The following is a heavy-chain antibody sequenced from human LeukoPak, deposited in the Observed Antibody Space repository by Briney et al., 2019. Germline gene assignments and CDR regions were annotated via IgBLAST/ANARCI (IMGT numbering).Heavy chain of an antibody. Sequence: GALVKVSCKASGYTFTSYGISWVRQAPGQGLEWMGWISAYNGNTNYAQKLQGRVTMTTGTSTNTAYMELRSLRSDDTAVYYCARVAGPRAGPYYYDSSGYYPLNYWGQGTLVTVSS. CDR3: ARVAGPRAGPYYYDSSGYYPLNY. CDR2: ISAYNGNT. J-gene: IGHJ4*02. V-gene: IGHV1-18*01. D-gene: IGHD3-22*01. CDR1: GYTFTSYG.